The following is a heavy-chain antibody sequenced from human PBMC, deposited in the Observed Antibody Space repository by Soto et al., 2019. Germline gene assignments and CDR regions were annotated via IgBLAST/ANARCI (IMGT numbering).Heavy chain of an antibody. J-gene: IGHJ4*02. CDR3: ARHRAYGSGSYYSHFDY. CDR2: IYYSGST. D-gene: IGHD3-10*01. CDR1: GGSISSSSYY. Sequence: CETLSLTCTVCGGSISSSSYYWGWIRQPPGKGLEWIGSIYYSGSTYYTPSLKSRVTISLDTSKNQFSLKLSSVTAADTAVYYCARHRAYGSGSYYSHFDYCGQGTLVAVAS. V-gene: IGHV4-39*01.